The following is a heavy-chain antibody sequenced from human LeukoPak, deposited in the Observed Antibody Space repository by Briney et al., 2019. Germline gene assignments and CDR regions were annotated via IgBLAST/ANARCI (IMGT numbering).Heavy chain of an antibody. CDR1: GFSFSLYP. D-gene: IGHD1-1*01. CDR3: ARDHNWAFDF. Sequence: GGSLRLSCAASGFSFSLYPMNWVRQAPGKGLEWLSNIRDSGGEMYYADSVKGRFTITRDNARNTLYLQMNGLRVEDTAVYFCARDHNWAFDFWGRGSLVTVSS. V-gene: IGHV3-48*01. J-gene: IGHJ4*02. CDR2: IRDSGGEM.